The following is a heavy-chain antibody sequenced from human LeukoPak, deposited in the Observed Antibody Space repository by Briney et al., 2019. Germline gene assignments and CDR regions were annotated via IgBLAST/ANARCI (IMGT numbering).Heavy chain of an antibody. CDR2: ISAYNGNT. CDR3: ARRIAAAGTFDY. V-gene: IGHV1-18*01. Sequence: ASVKVSCKASGYTFTSYGISWVRQAPGQGLEWLGWISAYNGNTNYAQKLQGRVTMTTDTSTSTAYMELRSLRSDDTAVYYCARRIAAAGTFDYWGQGTLVTVSS. CDR1: GYTFTSYG. J-gene: IGHJ4*02. D-gene: IGHD6-13*01.